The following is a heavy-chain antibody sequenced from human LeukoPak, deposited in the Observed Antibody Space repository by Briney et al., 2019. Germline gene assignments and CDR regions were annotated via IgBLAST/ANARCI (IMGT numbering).Heavy chain of an antibody. CDR2: ISGSGGST. Sequence: GGSLRLSCAASGFTFSSYSMNWVRQAPGKGLEWVSAISGSGGSTYYADSVKGRFTISRDNSKNTLYLQMNSLRAEDTAVYYCAKESCSSTSCYASADYWGQGTLVTVSS. J-gene: IGHJ4*02. D-gene: IGHD2-2*01. CDR1: GFTFSSYS. CDR3: AKESCSSTSCYASADY. V-gene: IGHV3-23*01.